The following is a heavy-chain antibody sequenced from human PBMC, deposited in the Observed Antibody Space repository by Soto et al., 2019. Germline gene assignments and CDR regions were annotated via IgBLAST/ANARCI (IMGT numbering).Heavy chain of an antibody. CDR2: ISSSSSYI. J-gene: IGHJ6*02. CDR1: GFTFSRYS. CDR3: ARELLYYYGMDV. V-gene: IGHV3-21*01. D-gene: IGHD3-3*01. Sequence: EVQLVESGGGLVKPGGSPRLSCAASGFTFSRYSMNWVRQAPGKGLEWVSFISSSSSYIYYADSVKGRFTISRDNAKNSLYLQMNSLRAEDTAVYYCARELLYYYGMDVWGQGTTVTVSS.